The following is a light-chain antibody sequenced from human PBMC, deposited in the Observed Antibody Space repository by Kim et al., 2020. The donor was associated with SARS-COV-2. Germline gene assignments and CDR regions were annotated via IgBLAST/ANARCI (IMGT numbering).Light chain of an antibody. J-gene: IGLJ1*01. CDR1: SSDSGCYNN. CDR3: TSYTSSGTYV. CDR2: DLL. Sequence: SITISCTATSSDSGCYNNGSWYQHHPGTVPQLMIYDLLERPSGVSNRFSGSKSGNTGSLTISGLQAEDEADYYCTSYTSSGTYVFGSGTKVTVL. V-gene: IGLV2-14*03.